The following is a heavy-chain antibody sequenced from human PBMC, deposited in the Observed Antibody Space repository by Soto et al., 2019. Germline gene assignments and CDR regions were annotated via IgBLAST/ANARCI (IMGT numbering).Heavy chain of an antibody. CDR2: VSVGNEDG. Sequence: ASGKDSWKGAGHSFTKFDLHWVRQAPGQGLEWVGCVSVGNEDGKSSQKFQDRVSITRDTAASTAYMELSGLRSEDTAVYYCATQSPDYAKRDFDYWGQGTLVTV. D-gene: IGHD4-17*01. CDR3: ATQSPDYAKRDFDY. V-gene: IGHV1-3*01. J-gene: IGHJ4*02. CDR1: GHSFTKFD.